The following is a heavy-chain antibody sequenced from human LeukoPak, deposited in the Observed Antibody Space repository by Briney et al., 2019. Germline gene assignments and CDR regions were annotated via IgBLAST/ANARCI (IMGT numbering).Heavy chain of an antibody. Sequence: PGGSLRLSCAASGFTFSNYAMSWVRQAPGKGLEWVSAISGSGASTSYADSVQGRFTISRDNSKNTLYLQMNSLRAEDTAVYFCAKGMVRGIINNYFDYWGQGTLVTVSS. J-gene: IGHJ4*02. CDR1: GFTFSNYA. CDR2: ISGSGAST. CDR3: AKGMVRGIINNYFDY. D-gene: IGHD3-10*01. V-gene: IGHV3-23*01.